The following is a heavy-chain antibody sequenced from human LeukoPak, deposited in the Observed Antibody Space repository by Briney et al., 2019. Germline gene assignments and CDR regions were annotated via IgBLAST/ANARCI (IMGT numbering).Heavy chain of an antibody. CDR3: ARLNYFDSSGFFYDDY. CDR1: GGTFSSYA. V-gene: IGHV1-69*13. Sequence: ASVKVSCKASGGTFSSYAISWVRQAPGQGLEWMGGIIPIFGTANYAQKFQGRVTITADESTSTAYMELSSLRSEDTAMHYCARLNYFDSSGFFYDDYWGQGTLVTVSS. D-gene: IGHD3-22*01. J-gene: IGHJ4*02. CDR2: IIPIFGTA.